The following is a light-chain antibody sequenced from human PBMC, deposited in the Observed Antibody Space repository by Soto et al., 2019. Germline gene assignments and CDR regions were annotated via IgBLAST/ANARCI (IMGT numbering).Light chain of an antibody. Sequence: QSALTQPASVSGSPGQSITISCTGTSSDVGGYNYVSWYQQHPGKAPKLMIYDVSNRPSGVSYRFSGCKSGNTASLTISGLQAEDEADYYCSSYTSSSLHVFGTGTKVTVL. CDR3: SSYTSSSLHV. V-gene: IGLV2-14*03. CDR2: DVS. CDR1: SSDVGGYNY. J-gene: IGLJ1*01.